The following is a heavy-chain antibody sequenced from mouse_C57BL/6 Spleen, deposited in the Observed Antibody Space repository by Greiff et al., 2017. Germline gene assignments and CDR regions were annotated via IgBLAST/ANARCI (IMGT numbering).Heavy chain of an antibody. J-gene: IGHJ2*01. CDR3: APITTVVANYFDY. D-gene: IGHD1-1*01. Sequence: VQLQQPGAELVKPGASVKVSCKASGYTFTSYWMHLVKQRPGQGLEWIGRIHPSDSDTNYNQKFKGKATLTVDKSSSTAYMQLSSLTSEDSAVYYCAPITTVVANYFDYWGQGTTLTVSS. CDR1: GYTFTSYW. CDR2: IHPSDSDT. V-gene: IGHV1-74*01.